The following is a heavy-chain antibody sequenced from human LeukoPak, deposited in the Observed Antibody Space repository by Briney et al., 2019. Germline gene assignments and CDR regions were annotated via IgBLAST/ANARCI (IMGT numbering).Heavy chain of an antibody. CDR2: IKQDGSEK. Sequence: GALRLSCAASGFTFSSYWMSWVRQAPGKGLEWVANIKQDGSEKYYVDSVKGRFTISRDNAKNSLYLQMNSLRAEDTAVYYCARDKAFGWSVDYWGQGTLVTVSS. D-gene: IGHD2-15*01. V-gene: IGHV3-7*01. CDR1: GFTFSSYW. J-gene: IGHJ4*02. CDR3: ARDKAFGWSVDY.